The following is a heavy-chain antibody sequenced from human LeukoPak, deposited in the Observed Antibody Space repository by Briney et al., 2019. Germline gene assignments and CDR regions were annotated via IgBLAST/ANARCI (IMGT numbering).Heavy chain of an antibody. CDR2: IYYSGST. CDR3: ARADSSGYYVLDY. Sequence: SETLSLTCTVSGGSISSYYWSWMRQPPGKGLEWIGYIYYSGSTNYNPSLKSRVTISVDTSKNQFSLKLSSVTAADTAVYYCARADSSGYYVLDYWGQGTLVTVSS. CDR1: GGSISSYY. J-gene: IGHJ4*02. V-gene: IGHV4-59*01. D-gene: IGHD3-22*01.